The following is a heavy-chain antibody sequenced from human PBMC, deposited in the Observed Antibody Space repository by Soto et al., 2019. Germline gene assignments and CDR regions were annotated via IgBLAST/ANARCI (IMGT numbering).Heavy chain of an antibody. J-gene: IGHJ3*02. CDR3: TKGIFGVAPYDAFDI. CDR1: GFTFSSYA. D-gene: IGHD3-3*01. Sequence: GGSLRLSCAASGFTFSSYAMTWVRQAPGKGLEWVSGISGTGGTTYSADSVKGRFTISRDNSKNTLYLQMNSLRAEDTAVYYCTKGIFGVAPYDAFDIWGQGTMVTVSS. CDR2: ISGTGGTT. V-gene: IGHV3-23*01.